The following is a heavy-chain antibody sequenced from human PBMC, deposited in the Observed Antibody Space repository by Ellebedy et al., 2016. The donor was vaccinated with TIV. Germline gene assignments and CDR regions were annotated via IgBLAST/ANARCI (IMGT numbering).Heavy chain of an antibody. J-gene: IGHJ4*02. CDR3: ARPDYIIGTDY. Sequence: GESLKISCAASGFTFSSYGMHWVRQAPGKGLEWVAVISYDGSNKYYADSVKGRFTISRDNSKNTVYLQMNSLRAEDTAVYYCARPDYIIGTDYWGQGTLVSVSS. D-gene: IGHD1/OR15-1a*01. CDR2: ISYDGSNK. CDR1: GFTFSSYG. V-gene: IGHV3-30*03.